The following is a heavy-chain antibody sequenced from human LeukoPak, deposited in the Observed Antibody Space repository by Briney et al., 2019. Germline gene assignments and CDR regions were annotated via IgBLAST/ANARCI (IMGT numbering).Heavy chain of an antibody. J-gene: IGHJ4*02. CDR2: ISSSSSYI. V-gene: IGHV3-21*01. CDR3: ARDPMVRGVIRYFDY. Sequence: GGSPRLSCAASGFTFSSYSMNWVRQAPGKGLEWVSSISSSSSYIYYADSVKGRFTISRDNAKNSLYLQMNSLRAEDTAVYYCARDPMVRGVIRYFDYWGQGTLVTVSS. CDR1: GFTFSSYS. D-gene: IGHD3-10*01.